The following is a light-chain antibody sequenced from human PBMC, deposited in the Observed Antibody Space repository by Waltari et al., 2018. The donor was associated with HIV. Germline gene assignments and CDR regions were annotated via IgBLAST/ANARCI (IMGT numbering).Light chain of an antibody. CDR3: QSADSSGSLLV. V-gene: IGLV3-25*03. J-gene: IGLJ2*01. CDR2: KDV. Sequence: SYELKQPPAVSVSPGQTARITCSVDSLPKQYVYWYQQKPGLAPILLIYKDVERPSGIPERFSGSSSGTTVTLTVSRVQAQDEADYFCQSADSSGSLLVFGGGTKLIVL. CDR1: SLPKQY.